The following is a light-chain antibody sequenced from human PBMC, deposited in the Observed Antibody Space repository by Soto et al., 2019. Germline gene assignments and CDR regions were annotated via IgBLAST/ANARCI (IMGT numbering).Light chain of an antibody. V-gene: IGKV3-15*01. CDR2: GAS. J-gene: IGKJ2*01. CDR1: QSISSN. CDR3: QQYNNGPPYT. Sequence: EIVMTQSPATLSVSQGERATLSCRASQSISSNLAWYQQKPGQAPRLLIYGASTRATGIPARVSGSGSGTEFTLTISSLQSEDFAVYYCQQYNNGPPYTFGQGTKLEIK.